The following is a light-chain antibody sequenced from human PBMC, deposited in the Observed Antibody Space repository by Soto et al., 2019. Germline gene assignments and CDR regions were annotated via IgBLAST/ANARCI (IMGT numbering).Light chain of an antibody. V-gene: IGKV3-20*01. CDR3: QQSGTSPPGT. Sequence: EIVLTQSPGTLSLSPGERATLSCRASQIVSTSYLAWYQQKPGQAPRLLIYGASSRATGIPDRFSGSGSGTDFTLTISRQEPEDCAVYYCQQSGTSPPGTFGQGTRLEIK. CDR2: GAS. J-gene: IGKJ5*01. CDR1: QIVSTSY.